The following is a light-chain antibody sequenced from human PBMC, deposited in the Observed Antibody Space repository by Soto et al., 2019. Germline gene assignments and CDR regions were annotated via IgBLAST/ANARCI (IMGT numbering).Light chain of an antibody. J-gene: IGKJ1*01. CDR3: QQYNSYSWT. CDR1: QSISRH. CDR2: AAS. V-gene: IGKV1-5*01. Sequence: DIQMTQSPSSLSASLGDRVTITCRASQSISRHLNWYQQKPGKAPRLLIYAASSLQSGVPSRFSGSGSGTEFTLTISSLQPDDFATYYCQQYNSYSWTFGQGTKVEIK.